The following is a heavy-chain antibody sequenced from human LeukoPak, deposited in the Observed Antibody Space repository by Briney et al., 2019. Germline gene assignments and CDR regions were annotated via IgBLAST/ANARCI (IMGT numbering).Heavy chain of an antibody. Sequence: GGSLRLSCAASGFTFSTYWMDWVRQAPGKGLEWVANINQDGSEKHCVDSVKGRFTISRDNPNNSLYLEMNSLTVNVTAIYYCTTSLNYWGRGALVTVSS. J-gene: IGHJ4*02. CDR1: GFTFSTYW. CDR3: TTSLNY. V-gene: IGHV3-7*01. CDR2: INQDGSEK.